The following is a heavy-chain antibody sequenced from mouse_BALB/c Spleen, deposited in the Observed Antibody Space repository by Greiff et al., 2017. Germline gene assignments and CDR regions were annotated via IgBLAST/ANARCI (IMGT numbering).Heavy chain of an antibody. J-gene: IGHJ3*01. CDR1: GFTFSSFG. CDR2: ISSGSSTI. D-gene: IGHD3-1*01. CDR3: ALSSGYSWFAY. Sequence: DVMLVESGGGLVQPGGSRKLSCAASGFTFSSFGMHWVRQAPEKGLEWVAYISSGSSTIYYADTVKGRFTISRDNPKNTLFLQMTSLRSEDTAMYYCALSSGYSWFAYWGQGTLVTVSA. V-gene: IGHV5-17*02.